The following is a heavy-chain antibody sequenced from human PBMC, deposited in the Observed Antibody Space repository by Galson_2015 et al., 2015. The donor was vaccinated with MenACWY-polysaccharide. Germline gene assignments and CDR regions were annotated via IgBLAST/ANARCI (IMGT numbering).Heavy chain of an antibody. CDR3: ARDLYPTTYYSDSSPLSDY. J-gene: IGHJ4*02. CDR1: GFPFSSYG. CDR2: IRSDGSNK. Sequence: SLRLSCAASGFPFSSYGMHWVRQAPGKGLEWVAFIRSDGSNKYYADSVKGRFTISRDNSKNTLYLQMNSLRAEDTAVYYCARDLYPTTYYSDSSPLSDYWGQGTLVTVSS. D-gene: IGHD3-22*01. V-gene: IGHV3-30*02.